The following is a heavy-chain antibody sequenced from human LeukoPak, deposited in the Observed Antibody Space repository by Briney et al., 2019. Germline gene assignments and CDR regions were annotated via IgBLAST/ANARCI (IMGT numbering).Heavy chain of an antibody. V-gene: IGHV1-18*01. CDR3: ARAYSSGWYLG. D-gene: IGHD6-19*01. Sequence: ASVEVSCKASGYTXTSYGISWVRQAPGQGLEWMGWISAYNGNTNYAQKLQGRVTMTTDTSTSTAYMELRSLRSDDTAVYYCARAYSSGWYLGWGQGTLVTVSS. J-gene: IGHJ4*02. CDR1: GYTXTSYG. CDR2: ISAYNGNT.